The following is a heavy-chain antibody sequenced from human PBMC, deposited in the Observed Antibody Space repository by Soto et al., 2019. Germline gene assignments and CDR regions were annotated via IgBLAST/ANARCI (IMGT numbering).Heavy chain of an antibody. Sequence: GGSLRLSCAASGFTFSNYAMHWVRQAPGKGLEWVAAILSDEINKYSADSVKGRFTISRDNSKNTLYLQMNSLRPEDTAEYYCAIIATSGGGDAFDIWGQGTMVTVSS. CDR2: ILSDEINK. J-gene: IGHJ3*02. D-gene: IGHD6-13*01. V-gene: IGHV3-30-3*01. CDR1: GFTFSNYA. CDR3: AIIATSGGGDAFDI.